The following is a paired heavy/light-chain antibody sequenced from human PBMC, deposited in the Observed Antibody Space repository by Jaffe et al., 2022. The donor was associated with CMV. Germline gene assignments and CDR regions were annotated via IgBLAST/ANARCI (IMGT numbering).Heavy chain of an antibody. CDR1: GGSVSSSSYY. V-gene: IGHV4-39*01. CDR3: ATMGATAFDY. CDR2: VYYSGTT. Sequence: QLQLQESGPGLVKPSETLSLICTVSGGSVSSSSYYWAWIRQPPGKGLEWISSVYYSGTTYYNPSLKSRLTISVDTSKNQFSLKLSSVTAADTAVYYCATMGATAFDYWGQGTLVTVSS. D-gene: IGHD1-26*01. J-gene: IGHJ4*02.
Light chain of an antibody. Sequence: DIQMTQFPSSLSASVGDRVTITCQASQDISNSLNWYQQKPGKAPKLLIYDASNLETGVPSRFSGGGSGTDFTFTISSLQPEDIATYYCQHHGNLYSFGQGTKLEI. CDR2: DAS. CDR3: QHHGNLYS. J-gene: IGKJ2*03. CDR1: QDISNS. V-gene: IGKV1-33*01.